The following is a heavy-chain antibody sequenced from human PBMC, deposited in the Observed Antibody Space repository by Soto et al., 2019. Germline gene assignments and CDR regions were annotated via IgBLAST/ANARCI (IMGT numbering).Heavy chain of an antibody. J-gene: IGHJ1*01. D-gene: IGHD6-13*01. CDR1: GFTFGDYA. CDR3: TRDAPSSSWFHFQH. Sequence: LRLSCTASGFTFGDYAMSLVRQAPGKGLEWVGFIRSKAYGGTTEYAASVKGRFTISRDDSKSIAYLQMNSLKTEDTAVYYCTRDAPSSSWFHFQHWGQGTLVTVSS. V-gene: IGHV3-49*04. CDR2: IRSKAYGGTT.